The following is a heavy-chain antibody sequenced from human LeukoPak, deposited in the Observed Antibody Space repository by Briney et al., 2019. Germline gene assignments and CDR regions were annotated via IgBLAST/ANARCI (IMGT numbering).Heavy chain of an antibody. CDR2: IIPILGIA. Sequence: SVKVSCKAPGGTFSSYAISWVRQAPGQGLEWMGRIIPILGIANYAQKFQGRVTITADKSTSTAYMELSSLRSEDTAVYYCARGLGGYPYYYYYYMDVWGKGTTVTVSS. V-gene: IGHV1-69*04. D-gene: IGHD3-22*01. CDR3: ARGLGGYPYYYYYYMDV. J-gene: IGHJ6*03. CDR1: GGTFSSYA.